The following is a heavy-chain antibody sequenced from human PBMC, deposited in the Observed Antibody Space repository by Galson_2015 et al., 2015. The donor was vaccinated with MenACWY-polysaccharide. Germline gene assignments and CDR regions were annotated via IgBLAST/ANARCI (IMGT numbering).Heavy chain of an antibody. CDR2: TSGSDGST. CDR3: AKGHTDRNGYYYFDY. CDR1: GFTSSSYA. D-gene: IGHD3-22*01. V-gene: IGHV3-23*01. Sequence: SLRLSCAASGFTSSSYAMSWVRQAAGKGLEWVSSTSGSDGSTYYADSVKGRFTISRDNSKNTLYLQMNYLRAEDTAVYYCAKGHTDRNGYYYFDYWGQGTLVTVSS. J-gene: IGHJ4*02.